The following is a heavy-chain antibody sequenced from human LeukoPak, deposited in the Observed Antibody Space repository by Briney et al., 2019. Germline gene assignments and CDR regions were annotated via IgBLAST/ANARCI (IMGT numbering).Heavy chain of an antibody. CDR1: GFTFDDYA. CDR2: ISWNSGSI. D-gene: IGHD6-19*01. V-gene: IGHV3-9*01. J-gene: IGHJ4*02. CDR3: AKGGGQWLVESYFDY. Sequence: GGSLRLSCAASGFTFDDYAMHWVRQAPGKGLEWVSGISWNSGSIGYADSVKGRFTISRDNAKNSLYPQMNSLRAEDTALYYCAKGGGQWLVESYFDYWGQGTLVTVSS.